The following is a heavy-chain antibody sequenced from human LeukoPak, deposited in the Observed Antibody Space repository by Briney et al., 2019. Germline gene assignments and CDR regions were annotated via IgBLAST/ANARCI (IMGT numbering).Heavy chain of an antibody. V-gene: IGHV3-30-3*01. CDR2: VASDGSQT. CDR3: ARERQDTIVHSGAFDI. Sequence: GKSLRLSCGASGFTLCTYIMHWVRQAPGKGLQWVAAVASDGSQTFYIESVRGRFTISRDNSKNTLYSQMNTLRAEDTAVYFCARERQDTIVHSGAFDIWGQGTMVTVSS. J-gene: IGHJ3*02. D-gene: IGHD3-10*01. CDR1: GFTLCTYI.